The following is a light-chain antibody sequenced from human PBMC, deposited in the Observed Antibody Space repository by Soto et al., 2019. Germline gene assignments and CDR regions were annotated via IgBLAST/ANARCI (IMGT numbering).Light chain of an antibody. Sequence: DIVLTQSPATLSLSPGNRVTLSCRANERISRSLAWYQQRPGQPPRLLIYDASKRATGIPGRFSGSWSGTDFTLTIISLEPEDFAVYYCQQRSKGLTFGGGTKVDIK. J-gene: IGKJ4*01. CDR2: DAS. V-gene: IGKV3-11*01. CDR3: QQRSKGLT. CDR1: ERISRS.